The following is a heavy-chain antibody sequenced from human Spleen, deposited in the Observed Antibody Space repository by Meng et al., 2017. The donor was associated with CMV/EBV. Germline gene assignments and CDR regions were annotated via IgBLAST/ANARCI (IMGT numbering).Heavy chain of an antibody. CDR2: ISYDGSNK. CDR3: ARGYFDY. CDR1: GFAFSTCA. V-gene: IGHV3-30-3*01. J-gene: IGHJ4*02. Sequence: QVQRVGSGGGLVKPGGSPRLSWAASGFAFSTCAMSWVRQSPGKGLEWVAVISYDGSNKYYADSVKGRFTISRDNSKNTLYLQMNSLRAEDTAVYYCARGYFDYWGQGTLVTVSS.